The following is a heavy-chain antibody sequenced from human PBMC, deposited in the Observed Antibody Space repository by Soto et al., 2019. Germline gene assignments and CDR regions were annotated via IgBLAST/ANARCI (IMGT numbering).Heavy chain of an antibody. V-gene: IGHV1-69*01. J-gene: IGHJ6*02. Sequence: VQLVQSGDEVKKPGSSVKIYCKPSGGTFSSYAINWVRQAPGQGLERMGGIIPMFDAIKYAQSFQGRVTITADESTSTAYMELSSLRSEDTAVYYCASDHGERNCYYCTMDVWGQWTTVTVSS. CDR3: ASDHGERNCYYCTMDV. CDR1: GGTFSSYA. D-gene: IGHD4-17*01. CDR2: IIPMFDAI.